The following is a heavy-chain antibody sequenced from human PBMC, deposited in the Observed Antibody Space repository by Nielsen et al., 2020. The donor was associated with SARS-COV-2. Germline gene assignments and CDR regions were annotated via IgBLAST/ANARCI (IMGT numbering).Heavy chain of an antibody. D-gene: IGHD2-2*01. CDR2: INPSGGST. J-gene: IGHJ4*02. Sequence: ASVKVSCKASGYTFTSYYMHWVRQAPGQGLEWMGIINPSGGSTSYAQKFQGRVTMTRDTSTSTVYMELSSLRSEDTAVYYCARESSPVPAANMYYFDYWGQGTLVTVSS. CDR3: ARESSPVPAANMYYFDY. CDR1: GYTFTSYY. V-gene: IGHV1-46*01.